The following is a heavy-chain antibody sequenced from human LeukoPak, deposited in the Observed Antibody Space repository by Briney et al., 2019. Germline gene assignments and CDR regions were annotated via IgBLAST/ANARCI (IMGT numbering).Heavy chain of an antibody. J-gene: IGHJ6*03. CDR1: GFTFSSYE. V-gene: IGHV3-48*03. D-gene: IGHD2-15*01. CDR2: ISSSGATR. CDR3: ATEVVVAATRYMDV. Sequence: GGSLRLSCAASGFTFSSYEMNWVRQAPGKGLEWVSYISSSGATRYYADSVKGRFTMSRDNAKNSLYLLLNSLRAEDTAVYYCATEVVVAATRYMDVWGKGTTVTISS.